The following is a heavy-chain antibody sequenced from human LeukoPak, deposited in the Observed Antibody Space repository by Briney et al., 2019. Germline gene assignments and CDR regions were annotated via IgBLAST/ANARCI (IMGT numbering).Heavy chain of an antibody. J-gene: IGHJ4*02. CDR3: ASGEWLLKVFHY. Sequence: SVKVSCKASGGTFSSYAISWVRQAPGQGLEWMGGIIPIFGTANYAQKFQGRVTITADESTSTAYMELSSLRSEDTAVYYCASGEWLLKVFHYWGQGTLVTVPS. CDR1: GGTFSSYA. V-gene: IGHV1-69*13. CDR2: IIPIFGTA. D-gene: IGHD3-3*01.